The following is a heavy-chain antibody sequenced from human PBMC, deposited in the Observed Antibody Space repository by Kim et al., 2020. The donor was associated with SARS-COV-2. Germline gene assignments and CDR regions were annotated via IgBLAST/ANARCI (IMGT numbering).Heavy chain of an antibody. CDR3: TTVWFGELATGYFDY. Sequence: GGSLRLSCAASGFTFSNAWMSWVRQAPGKGLEWVGRIKSKTDGGTTDYAAPVKGRFTISRDDSKNTLYLQMNSLKTEDTAVYYCTTVWFGELATGYFDYWGQGTLVTVSS. D-gene: IGHD3-10*01. V-gene: IGHV3-15*01. J-gene: IGHJ4*02. CDR1: GFTFSNAW. CDR2: IKSKTDGGTT.